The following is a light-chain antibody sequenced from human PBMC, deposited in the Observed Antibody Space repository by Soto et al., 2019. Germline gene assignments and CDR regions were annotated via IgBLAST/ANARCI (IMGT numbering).Light chain of an antibody. CDR3: AAWDDRLSGLV. J-gene: IGLJ2*01. Sequence: QPVLTQPPSASGTPGQRVTISCSGSSSNIGSNYVYWYHQLPGTAPKLVIYRNNQRPSGVPDRISGSKSGTSASLAIGGLRSEDEADYYCAAWDDRLSGLVFGRGTKLTVL. V-gene: IGLV1-47*01. CDR2: RNN. CDR1: SSNIGSNY.